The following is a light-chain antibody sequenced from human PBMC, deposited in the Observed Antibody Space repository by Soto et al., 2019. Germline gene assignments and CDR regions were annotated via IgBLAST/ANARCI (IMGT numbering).Light chain of an antibody. J-gene: IGLJ2*01. CDR3: QVWDSSSDHVV. CDR2: YDS. CDR1: NIGSKS. V-gene: IGLV3-21*04. Sequence: SYELTQPPSVSVAPVKTARITCGGNNIGSKSVHWCQQKPGQAPVLVIYYDSDRPSGIPERFSGSNSGNTATLTISRVEAGDEADYYCQVWDSSSDHVVFGGGTKLTVL.